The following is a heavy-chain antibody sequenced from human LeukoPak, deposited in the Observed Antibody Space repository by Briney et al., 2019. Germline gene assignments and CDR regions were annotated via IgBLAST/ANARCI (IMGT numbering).Heavy chain of an antibody. Sequence: PGGSLRLSCEASGFTFSSHWMSWVRQAPGKGLEWVAIIKQDGSEKDYVDSVTGQFTISRDNAKNSLYLQMNSLRDEDTAVYYCARDTSAWRYGMDVWGQGTTVTVSS. J-gene: IGHJ6*02. D-gene: IGHD6-19*01. V-gene: IGHV3-7*01. CDR2: IKQDGSEK. CDR1: GFTFSSHW. CDR3: ARDTSAWRYGMDV.